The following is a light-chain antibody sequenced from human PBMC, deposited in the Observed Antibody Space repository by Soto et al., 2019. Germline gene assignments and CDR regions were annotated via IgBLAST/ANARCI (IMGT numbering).Light chain of an antibody. V-gene: IGLV2-14*03. CDR2: DVS. CDR1: SSDVGGFDH. Sequence: QSALTQPASVSGSPGQSITISCTGASSDVGGFDHVSWYQQHPGKVPRLLIYDVSSRPSGASDRFSGSKSGNTASLTISGLQAEDEADYYCNSFTTTNTYVFGTGTKLTVL. CDR3: NSFTTTNTYV. J-gene: IGLJ1*01.